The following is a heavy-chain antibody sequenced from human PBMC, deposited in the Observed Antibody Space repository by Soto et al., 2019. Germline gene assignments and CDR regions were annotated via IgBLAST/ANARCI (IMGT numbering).Heavy chain of an antibody. V-gene: IGHV3-23*01. CDR3: AKDRRAGGNSAFYFDF. Sequence: GGSLRLSCAASGFKFSNYAMSWVRQAPGKGLEWVSLISATGGGTYYADSVKGRFTISRDNSHNTLYLQVHSLTAEDTAVYYCAKDRRAGGNSAFYFDFWGQGAQVTVSA. CDR2: ISATGGGT. CDR1: GFKFSNYA. D-gene: IGHD3-16*01. J-gene: IGHJ4*02.